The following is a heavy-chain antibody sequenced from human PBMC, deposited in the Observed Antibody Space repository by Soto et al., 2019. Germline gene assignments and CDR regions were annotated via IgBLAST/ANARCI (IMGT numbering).Heavy chain of an antibody. J-gene: IGHJ3*02. D-gene: IGHD2-21*01. CDR3: ARVRDGYKRDAFDI. V-gene: IGHV4-39*01. CDR2: ISNSGST. Sequence: PSETLSLTCAVSGDSISTSSKYWAWIRQSPGKGLEWIGSMYYSGSISNSGSTYYNPSLKSRVTISVDTSKNQFSLKVRSVTAADTAVYYCARVRDGYKRDAFDIWGQGTMVTVSS. CDR1: GDSISTSSKY.